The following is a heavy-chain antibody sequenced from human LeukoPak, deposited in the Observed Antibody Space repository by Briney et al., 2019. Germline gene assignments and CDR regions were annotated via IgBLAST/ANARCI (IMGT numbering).Heavy chain of an antibody. Sequence: GGSLRLPCAASGFTFSSYGMSWVRQAPGKGLEWVSAISSGGNTFYADSVKGRFTISRDNSKNTVYLQMNSLRAEDTAVYYCAKGGLAANDYWGQGTLVTVSS. D-gene: IGHD6-13*01. V-gene: IGHV3-23*01. J-gene: IGHJ4*02. CDR2: ISSGGNT. CDR1: GFTFSSYG. CDR3: AKGGLAANDY.